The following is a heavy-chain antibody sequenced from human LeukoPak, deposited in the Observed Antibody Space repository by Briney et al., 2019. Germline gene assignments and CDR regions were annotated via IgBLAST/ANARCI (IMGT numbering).Heavy chain of an antibody. Sequence: GGSLRLSCAASGFTISGNYMSWFRQSPGKGLEYVAVIYSGGDTYYADSVKGRFTISRDKSKNGLYLQMNSLRAEDTAVYYCARDWDDGRAERPAWGQGTLVTVSS. CDR1: GFTISGNY. V-gene: IGHV3-53*01. J-gene: IGHJ5*02. CDR2: IYSGGDT. D-gene: IGHD3-22*01. CDR3: ARDWDDGRAERPA.